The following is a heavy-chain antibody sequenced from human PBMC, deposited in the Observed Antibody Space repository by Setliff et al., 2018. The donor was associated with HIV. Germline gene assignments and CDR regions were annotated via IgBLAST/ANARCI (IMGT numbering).Heavy chain of an antibody. CDR3: ARGTKLVWGRWFDP. V-gene: IGHV4-34*01. D-gene: IGHD3-16*01. J-gene: IGHJ5*02. CDR2: LNDSGST. CDR1: GGSFSDYH. Sequence: PSETLSLTWAVYGGSFSDYHWSWIRQAPRKRLEWIGELNDSGSTTYNPSVKSRVTISVDTSKNQFSLRLSSVTAADTAVYYCARGTKLVWGRWFDPWGQGTLVTVSS.